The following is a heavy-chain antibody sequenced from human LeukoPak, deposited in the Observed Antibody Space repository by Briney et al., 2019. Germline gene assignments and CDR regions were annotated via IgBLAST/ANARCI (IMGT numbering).Heavy chain of an antibody. CDR3: ARDPPPGIVGATDY. CDR1: GGTFSSYA. CDR2: IIPILGIA. J-gene: IGHJ4*02. Sequence: SVKVSCKASGGTFSSYAISWVRRAPGQGLEWMGRIIPILGIANYAQKFQGRVTITADKSTSTAYMELSSLRSEDTAVYYCARDPPPGIVGATDYWGQGTLVTVSS. V-gene: IGHV1-69*04. D-gene: IGHD1-26*01.